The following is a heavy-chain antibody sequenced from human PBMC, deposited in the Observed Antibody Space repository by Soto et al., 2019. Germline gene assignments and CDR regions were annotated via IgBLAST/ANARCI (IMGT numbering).Heavy chain of an antibody. CDR3: ARDKMGELSIADY. D-gene: IGHD3-16*02. Sequence: EVQLVESGGGLVQPGGSLRLSCTASGFTFSDYSMDWVRQTPGKGLEWLSYISERSDTIYYADSVKGRFTISRDNAKNSLFLQMSSLRGEDTAVYYCARDKMGELSIADYWGQGTPVTVSS. J-gene: IGHJ4*02. CDR2: ISERSDTI. V-gene: IGHV3-48*01. CDR1: GFTFSDYS.